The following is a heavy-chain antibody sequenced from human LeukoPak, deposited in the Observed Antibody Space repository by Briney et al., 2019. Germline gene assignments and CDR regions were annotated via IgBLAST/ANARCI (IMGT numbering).Heavy chain of an antibody. CDR3: AKAIVPPAIRVKNSFDY. CDR2: ISGAGGST. J-gene: IGHJ4*02. D-gene: IGHD2-2*01. Sequence: PGGSLRLSCTASGFTFSSYAMSWVRQAPGKGLEWVSVISGAGGSTYYADSVKGRFTISRDNSKNTLYLQMNNLRAEDTAVYYCAKAIVPPAIRVKNSFDYWGQGTLVTVSS. CDR1: GFTFSSYA. V-gene: IGHV3-23*01.